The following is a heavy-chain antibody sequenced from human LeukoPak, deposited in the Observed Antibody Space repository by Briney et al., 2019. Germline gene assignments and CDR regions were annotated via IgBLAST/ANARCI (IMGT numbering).Heavy chain of an antibody. Sequence: SETLSLTCTVSGGALSRSSFYWGWVRQSPGGGLEWIGSIYYSGSADYNPSLKSRVTLSVDTSENQFSLKVSSVTAADTAVYYCARDIRSGSYSDFWGQGTLVTVSS. D-gene: IGHD1-26*01. CDR2: IYYSGSA. CDR3: ARDIRSGSYSDF. J-gene: IGHJ4*02. CDR1: GGALSRSSFY. V-gene: IGHV4-39*07.